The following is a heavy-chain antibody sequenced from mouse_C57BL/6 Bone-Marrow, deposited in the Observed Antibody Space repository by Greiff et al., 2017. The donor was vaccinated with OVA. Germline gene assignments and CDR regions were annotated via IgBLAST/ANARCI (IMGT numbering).Heavy chain of an antibody. CDR3: TTLTGTGRAWFAY. J-gene: IGHJ3*01. CDR2: IDPENGDT. V-gene: IGHV14-4*01. CDR1: GFNIKDDY. Sequence: VQLQQSGAELVRPGASVKLSCTASGFNIKDDYMHWVKQRPEQGLEWIGWIDPENGDTEYASKFQGKATITADTSSNTAYLQRSSLTSEDTAVYYWTTLTGTGRAWFAYWGQGTLVTVSA. D-gene: IGHD4-1*01.